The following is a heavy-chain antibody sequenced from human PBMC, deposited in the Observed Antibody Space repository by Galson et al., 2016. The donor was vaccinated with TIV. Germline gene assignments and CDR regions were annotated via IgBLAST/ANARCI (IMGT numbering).Heavy chain of an antibody. Sequence: SLRLSCAGSTLKSSSYAMSWVRQAPGKGLEWVSAISGSGGSTWYADSVKGRFTISRDNSKNTVYLQMNSLRAEDTAVYYCAKVPSSGFYYYYGMDVWGQGTTVTVSS. CDR3: AKVPSSGFYYYYGMDV. J-gene: IGHJ6*02. V-gene: IGHV3-23*01. D-gene: IGHD3-22*01. CDR1: TLKSSSYA. CDR2: ISGSGGST.